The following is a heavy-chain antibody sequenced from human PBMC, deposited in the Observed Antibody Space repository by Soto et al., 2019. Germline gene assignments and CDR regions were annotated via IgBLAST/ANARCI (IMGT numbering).Heavy chain of an antibody. D-gene: IGHD6-13*01. V-gene: IGHV3-30*03. CDR3: ATNVAGGEPRD. J-gene: IGHJ1*01. CDR1: GFTFNGYG. CDR2: ISYDGINK. Sequence: QEQLVESGGDVVQPGRSLRLSCAASGFTFNGYGMHWVRQAPGKGLEWVAVISYDGINKYYADSVKGRFTISRDNSKNTLYLQMNMLRAEDTAVYFCATNVAGGEPRDWCQGTLVTVSS.